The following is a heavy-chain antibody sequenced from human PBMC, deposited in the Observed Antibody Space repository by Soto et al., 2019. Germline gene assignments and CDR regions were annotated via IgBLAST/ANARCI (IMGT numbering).Heavy chain of an antibody. J-gene: IGHJ6*02. CDR1: GFASDNYA. CDR3: AREAESAVGAAYYHFYGMDV. V-gene: IGHV3-30-3*01. D-gene: IGHD1-26*01. Sequence: QVQLVESGGGVVQPGRSLRLSCAASGFASDNYAMHWVRQAPGKGLEGVALTSRDGGKRYYTDSVKGRFTISRDNSQNTLYLQINSLRTEDTAVYYCAREAESAVGAAYYHFYGMDVWGQGTTVTVSS. CDR2: TSRDGGKR.